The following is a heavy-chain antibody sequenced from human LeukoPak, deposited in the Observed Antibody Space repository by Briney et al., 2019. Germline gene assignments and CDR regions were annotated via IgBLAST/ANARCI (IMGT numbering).Heavy chain of an antibody. CDR2: INPNSGGT. CDR3: AREMAEGGTDEGKDY. D-gene: IGHD1-1*01. J-gene: IGHJ4*02. CDR1: GYIFTGYF. Sequence: ASVKVSCKAAGYIFTGYFIHWVRQAPGQGLEWMGRINPNSGGTDYAQKFQGRVTMTRDTSTKTAYMDLSSLRPDDSAVYYCAREMAEGGTDEGKDYWGQGTLVTVSS. V-gene: IGHV1-2*02.